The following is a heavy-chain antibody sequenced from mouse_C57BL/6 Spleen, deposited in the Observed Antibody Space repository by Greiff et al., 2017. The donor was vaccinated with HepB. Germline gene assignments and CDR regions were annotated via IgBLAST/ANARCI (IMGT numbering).Heavy chain of an antibody. J-gene: IGHJ4*01. D-gene: IGHD1-1*01. Sequence: EVQRVESGGGLVQPGGSLSLSCAASGFTFTDYYMSWVRQPPGKALEWLGFIRNKANGYTTEYSASVKGRFTISRDNSQSILYLQMNALRAEDSATYYCARLGYYGSSFYAMDYWGQGTSVTVSS. CDR2: IRNKANGYTT. V-gene: IGHV7-3*01. CDR1: GFTFTDYY. CDR3: ARLGYYGSSFYAMDY.